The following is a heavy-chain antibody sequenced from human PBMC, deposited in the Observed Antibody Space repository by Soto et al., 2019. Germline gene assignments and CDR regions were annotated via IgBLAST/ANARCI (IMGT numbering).Heavy chain of an antibody. J-gene: IGHJ5*02. CDR2: INHSGST. CDR1: GGSFSGYY. Sequence: SETLSLTCAVYGGSFSGYYWSWIRQPPGKGLEWIGEINHSGSTDYNPSLKSRVTISVDTSKNQFSLKLSSVTAADTAVYYCARDEAGYGGNSRWFDPWGQGTLVTVSS. V-gene: IGHV4-34*01. CDR3: ARDEAGYGGNSRWFDP. D-gene: IGHD2-21*02.